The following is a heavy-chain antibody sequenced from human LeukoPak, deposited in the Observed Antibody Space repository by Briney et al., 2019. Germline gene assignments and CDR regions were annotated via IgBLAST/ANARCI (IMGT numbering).Heavy chain of an antibody. D-gene: IGHD1-20*01. J-gene: IGHJ4*02. V-gene: IGHV1-2*02. CDR1: GYTFTGYY. Sequence: GASVKVSCKASGYTFTGYYMHWVRQAPGQGLEWMGWINPNSGGTNYAQKFQGRVTMTRDTSISTAYMELSRLRSDDTAVYYCARVGCNWNCGYYFDYWGQGTPVTVSS. CDR3: ARVGCNWNCGYYFDY. CDR2: INPNSGGT.